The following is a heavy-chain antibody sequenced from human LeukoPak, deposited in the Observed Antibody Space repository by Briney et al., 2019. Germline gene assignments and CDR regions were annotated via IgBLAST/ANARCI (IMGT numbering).Heavy chain of an antibody. J-gene: IGHJ3*02. D-gene: IGHD6-19*01. CDR3: ARGLVSDAFDI. V-gene: IGHV1-69*06. CDR1: GGTFSSYA. Sequence: SVKVSFKASGGTFSSYAICWGRLAPAQGLEWMGGIMPIFGTANYAQKFQGRVTITADKSTSTAYMELSSLRSEDRAVYYCARGLVSDAFDIWGQGTMVTVSS. CDR2: IMPIFGTA.